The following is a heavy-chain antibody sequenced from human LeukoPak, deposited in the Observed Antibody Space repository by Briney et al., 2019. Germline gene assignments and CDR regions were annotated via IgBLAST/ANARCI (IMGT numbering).Heavy chain of an antibody. V-gene: IGHV3-23*01. J-gene: IGHJ4*02. CDR3: AKGYSAYDSDFDY. CDR2: IGGSGIGT. Sequence: GGSLRLSCAASGFTFSSYAMSWVRQAPGKGLEWVSAIGGSGIGTYYADSVKGRFTISRDNSKTTLYLQMNSLRAEDTAVYYCAKGYSAYDSDFDYWGQGTLVTVSS. CDR1: GFTFSSYA. D-gene: IGHD5-12*01.